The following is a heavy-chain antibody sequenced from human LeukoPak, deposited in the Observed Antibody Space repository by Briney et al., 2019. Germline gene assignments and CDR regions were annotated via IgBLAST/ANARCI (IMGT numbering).Heavy chain of an antibody. J-gene: IGHJ4*02. CDR2: ISSSGSTI. V-gene: IGHV3-11*01. CDR3: ASDYDSSGYNPN. CDR1: GFTFSDYY. D-gene: IGHD3-22*01. Sequence: GSLRLSCAASGFTFSDYYMSWIRQAPGKGLEWVSYISSSGSTIYYADSVKGRFTISRDNAKNSLYLQMNSLRAEDTAVYYCASDYDSSGYNPNWGQGTLVTVSS.